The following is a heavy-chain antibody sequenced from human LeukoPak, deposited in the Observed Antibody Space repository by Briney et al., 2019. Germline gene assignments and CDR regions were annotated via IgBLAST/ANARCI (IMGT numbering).Heavy chain of an antibody. CDR1: GVTFNIYE. D-gene: IGHD5-12*01. CDR2: ISSSGRSI. CDR3: AKEDIAGNGFPFVS. V-gene: IGHV3-48*03. Sequence: PGGSLRLSCAASGVTFNIYEMNWVRQAPGKGPEWISYISSSGRSIYYADSVKGRFTISRDNAKNSVYQQMNGLRAQDTAIYYCAKEDIAGNGFPFVSWGQGTMVTVSS. J-gene: IGHJ4*02.